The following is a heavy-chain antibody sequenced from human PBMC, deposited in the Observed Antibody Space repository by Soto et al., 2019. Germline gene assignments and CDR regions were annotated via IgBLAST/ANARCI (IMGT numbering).Heavy chain of an antibody. CDR2: INPFDGSR. CDR1: GYIFTSYY. D-gene: IGHD5-18*01. J-gene: IGHJ4*02. Sequence: QVQLVQSGAEVKKPGASVKVSCKASGYIFTSYYIHWVRQAPGQGLEWMGWINPFDGSRMFAQSFQGRVTMTRDTSTSTVYMEVSSLRSEDTAVYYCSRVDTAETSPCDHWGQGTLVTVSS. V-gene: IGHV1-46*03. CDR3: SRVDTAETSPCDH.